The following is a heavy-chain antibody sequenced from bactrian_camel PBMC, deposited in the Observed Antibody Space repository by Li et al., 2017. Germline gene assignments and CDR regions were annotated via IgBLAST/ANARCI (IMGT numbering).Heavy chain of an antibody. CDR3: AASRLGSTINWRQERRYGY. V-gene: IGHV3S1*01. D-gene: IGHD4*01. J-gene: IGHJ4*01. Sequence: HVQLVESGGGSVQTGGSLTLSCTTTGLIFIDRFPVWFRQAPGKEREGVATITTGTGNTDYADSVKGRFTISQDGAENTVYLQMNGLKPEDTAMYYCAASRLGSTINWRQERRYGYWGQGTQVTV. CDR1: GLIFIDRF. CDR2: ITTGTGNT.